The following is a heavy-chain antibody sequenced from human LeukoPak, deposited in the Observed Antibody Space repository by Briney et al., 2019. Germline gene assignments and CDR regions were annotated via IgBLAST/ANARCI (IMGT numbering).Heavy chain of an antibody. CDR3: ARAKSTVSTYFDS. J-gene: IGHJ4*02. CDR1: GGSFSGYY. D-gene: IGHD4-17*01. CDR2: INPGGST. V-gene: IGHV4-34*01. Sequence: SETLSLTCAVHGGSFSGYYWAWIRQPPGKGLGWIGEINPGGSTNYTPSLKSRVTISADTSKSQFSLELRSVTAADTAVFYCARAKSTVSTYFDSWGQGSLVTVSS.